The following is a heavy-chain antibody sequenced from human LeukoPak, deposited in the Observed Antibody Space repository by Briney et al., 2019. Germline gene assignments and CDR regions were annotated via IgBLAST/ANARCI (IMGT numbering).Heavy chain of an antibody. J-gene: IGHJ4*02. V-gene: IGHV4-4*02. CDR2: ISLRGLT. CDR1: GGSISSTNW. CDR3: AREGGPYRPLDY. Sequence: PSGTLSLTCGVSGGSISSTNWWSWVRQPPGQGLEWIGEISLRGLTNYNPSLKSRVTMSLDKSKNLLSLNLTSVTAADTAVYYCAREGGPYRPLDYSGQGTLVTVSS.